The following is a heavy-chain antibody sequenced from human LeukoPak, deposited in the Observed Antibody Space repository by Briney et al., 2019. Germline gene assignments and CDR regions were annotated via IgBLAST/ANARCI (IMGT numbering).Heavy chain of an antibody. V-gene: IGHV3-33*01. D-gene: IGHD3-10*01. CDR1: GFTFSSYG. CDR3: ARDGDYYGSGSYYQDY. J-gene: IGHJ4*02. CDR2: IWYDGSNK. Sequence: PGRSLRLSCAVSGFTFSSYGMHWVRQAPGKGLEWVAVIWYDGSNKYYADSVKGRFTISRDNSKNTLYLQMNSLRAENTAVYYCARDGDYYGSGSYYQDYWGQGTLVTVSS.